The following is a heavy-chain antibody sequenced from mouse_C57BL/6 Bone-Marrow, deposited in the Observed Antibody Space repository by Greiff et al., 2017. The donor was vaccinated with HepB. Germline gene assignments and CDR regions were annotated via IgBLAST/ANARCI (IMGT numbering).Heavy chain of an antibody. CDR2: IYPGSGST. CDR3: ARGGSMMVRRVYWYFDV. D-gene: IGHD2-3*01. J-gene: IGHJ1*03. Sequence: QVQLQQPGAELVKPGASVKMSCKASGYTFTSYWITWVKQRPGQGLEWIGDIYPGSGSTNYNEKFKSKATLTVDTSSSTAYMQLSSLTSEDSAVYYCARGGSMMVRRVYWYFDVWGTGTTVTVSS. V-gene: IGHV1-55*01. CDR1: GYTFTSYW.